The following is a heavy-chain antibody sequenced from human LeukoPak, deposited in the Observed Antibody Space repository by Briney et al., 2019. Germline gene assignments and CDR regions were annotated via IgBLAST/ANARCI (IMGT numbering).Heavy chain of an antibody. CDR1: GFTLGDYA. D-gene: IGHD3/OR15-3a*01. CDR2: IRSEPYGGTT. V-gene: IGHV3-49*04. J-gene: IGHJ4*02. Sequence: GGFLRLSCTGSGFTLGDYALSWVRQAPGKGLEWVGFIRSEPYGGTTQYAASVQGRFTISRDESGNIVYLQMNSLQTEDTGLYYCYKNEKQSYFDPSAFWTLFDYWGQGTLVIVSS. CDR3: YKNEKQSYFDPSAFWTLFDY.